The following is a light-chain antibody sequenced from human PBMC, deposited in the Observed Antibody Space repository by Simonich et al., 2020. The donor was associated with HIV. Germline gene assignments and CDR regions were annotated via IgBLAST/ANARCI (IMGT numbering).Light chain of an antibody. J-gene: IGKJ1*01. CDR2: EGS. CDR3: MQSIKFPT. Sequence: DIVMTQTPLSLSVTPGQPASISCTSSQSLLYSDGKTYLYWYLQKSGQSPQLLISEGSNRFSGVPDRFSGSGSGTDFTLKISRVEAEDVGIYYCMQSIKFPTFGQGTKVEIK. CDR1: QSLLYSDGKTY. V-gene: IGKV2D-29*02.